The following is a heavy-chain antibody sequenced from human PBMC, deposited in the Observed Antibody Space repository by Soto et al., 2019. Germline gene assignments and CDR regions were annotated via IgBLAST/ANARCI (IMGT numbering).Heavy chain of an antibody. J-gene: IGHJ4*02. Sequence: SLRLSCAASGFTFSSYAMHWVRQAPGKGLEWVAVISYDGSNKYYADSVKGRFTISRDNSKNTLYLQMNSLRAEDTAVYYCARDGRGWLQYFDYWGQGTLVTVSS. CDR3: ARDGRGWLQYFDY. CDR2: ISYDGSNK. V-gene: IGHV3-30-3*01. CDR1: GFTFSSYA. D-gene: IGHD5-12*01.